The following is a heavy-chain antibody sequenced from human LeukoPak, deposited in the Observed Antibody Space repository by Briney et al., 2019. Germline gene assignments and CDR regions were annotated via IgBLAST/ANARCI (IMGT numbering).Heavy chain of an antibody. J-gene: IGHJ1*01. CDR1: GFTFTSSS. Sequence: GGSLRLSCSASGFTFTSSSMSWVRQAPGKGLEWVSAISGSGGSTYYADSVRGRLTISRDNSKNTLYLQMNSLRAEDTAVYYCAKRLYTVTTTHFQHWGQGTLVTVSS. CDR3: AKRLYTVTTTHFQH. CDR2: ISGSGGST. V-gene: IGHV3-23*01. D-gene: IGHD4-17*01.